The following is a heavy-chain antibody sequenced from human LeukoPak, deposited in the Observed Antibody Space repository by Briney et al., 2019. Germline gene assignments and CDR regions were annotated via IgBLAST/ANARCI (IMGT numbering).Heavy chain of an antibody. V-gene: IGHV3-48*04. D-gene: IGHD3-3*01. CDR2: ISSSSSTI. CDR3: ARTDFWSGYPPRYYYYMDV. Sequence: GGSLRLSCAASGFTFSSYPMSWVRQAPGKGLEWVSYISSSSSTIYYADSVKGRFTISRDNAKNSLYLQMNSLRAEDTAVYYCARTDFWSGYPPRYYYYMDVWGKGTTVTVSS. CDR1: GFTFSSYP. J-gene: IGHJ6*03.